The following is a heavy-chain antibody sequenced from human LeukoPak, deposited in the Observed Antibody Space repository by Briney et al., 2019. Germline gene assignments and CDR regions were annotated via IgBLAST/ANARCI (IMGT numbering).Heavy chain of an antibody. V-gene: IGHV4-38-2*02. CDR2: IYHSGST. CDR1: GYSISSGYY. CDR3: ARVPYYYGSGSYQFDY. D-gene: IGHD3-10*01. Sequence: SETLSLTCTVSGYSISSGYYWGWIRQPPGKGLEWIGSIYHSGSTYYNPSLKSRVTISVDTSKNQFSLKLSSVTAADTAVYYCARVPYYYGSGSYQFDYWGQGTLVTVSS. J-gene: IGHJ4*02.